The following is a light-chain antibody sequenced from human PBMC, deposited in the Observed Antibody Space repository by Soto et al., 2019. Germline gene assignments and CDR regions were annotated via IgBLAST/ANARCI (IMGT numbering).Light chain of an antibody. V-gene: IGLV2-14*03. CDR1: SSDVDDYNY. J-gene: IGLJ1*01. Sequence: QSALTQPASVSGSPGQSITISCTGTSSDVDDYNYVSWYQHHPGEAPELLIYGGSNRPSGVSNRFSGSKSGNTASLTLSGLQAADHADYFCNSYATTTTHDGFGTGTKLTVL. CDR3: NSYATTTTHDG. CDR2: GGS.